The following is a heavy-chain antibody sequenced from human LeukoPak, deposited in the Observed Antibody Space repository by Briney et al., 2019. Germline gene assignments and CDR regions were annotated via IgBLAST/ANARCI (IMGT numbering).Heavy chain of an antibody. CDR2: IWYDGSNK. V-gene: IGHV3-33*01. CDR1: GFTFSSYG. J-gene: IGHJ4*02. D-gene: IGHD3-10*01. Sequence: QAGGSLRLSCAASGFTFSSYGMHWVRQAPGKGLEWVAVIWYDGSNKYYADSVKGRFTISRDNSKNTLYLQMNGLRAEDTAVYYCARDQSYYGSGRHIDYWGQGTLVTVSS. CDR3: ARDQSYYGSGRHIDY.